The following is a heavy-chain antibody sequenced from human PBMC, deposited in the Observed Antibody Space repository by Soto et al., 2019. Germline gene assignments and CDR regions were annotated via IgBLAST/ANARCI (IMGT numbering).Heavy chain of an antibody. D-gene: IGHD2-8*01. CDR3: AKGEAIGVLMVYAILGFDY. V-gene: IGHV3-23*01. Sequence: GGSLRLSCAASGFTFSSYAMSWVRQAPGKGLEWVSAISGSGGSTYYADSVKGRFTISRDNSKNTLYLQMNSLRAEDTAVYYCAKGEAIGVLMVYAILGFDYWGQGTLVTVSS. J-gene: IGHJ4*02. CDR2: ISGSGGST. CDR1: GFTFSSYA.